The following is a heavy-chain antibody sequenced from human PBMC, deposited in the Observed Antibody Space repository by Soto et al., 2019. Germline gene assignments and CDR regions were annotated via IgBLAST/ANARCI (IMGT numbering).Heavy chain of an antibody. CDR3: ATVYRRFDFGVVINDAFDI. Sequence: QVQLVQSGAEVKKPGASVKVSCKVSGYTLTELSMHWVRQAPGKGLEWMGGFDPEDGETIYAQKFQGRVTMTEDTSTDTAYMELSSLRSEDTAVYYCATVYRRFDFGVVINDAFDIWGQGTMVTVSS. J-gene: IGHJ3*02. CDR2: FDPEDGET. V-gene: IGHV1-24*01. D-gene: IGHD3-3*01. CDR1: GYTLTELS.